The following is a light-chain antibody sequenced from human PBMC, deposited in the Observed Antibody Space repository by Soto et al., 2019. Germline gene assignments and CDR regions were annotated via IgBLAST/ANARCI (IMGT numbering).Light chain of an antibody. CDR3: QHSNSYSIT. CDR2: EAS. CDR1: QTISKW. V-gene: IGKV1-5*03. J-gene: IGKJ5*01. Sequence: DIQMTQSPSTLSAYVEDRVTITCRASQTISKWLAWYQQKSGKAPKLLIYEASTLETGVPSRCSGSVSGIEFTLTITSLQPDDFATYYCQHSNSYSITFGQGTRLEI.